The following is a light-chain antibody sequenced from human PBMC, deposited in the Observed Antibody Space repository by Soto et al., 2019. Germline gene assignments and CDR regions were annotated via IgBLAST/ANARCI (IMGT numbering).Light chain of an antibody. CDR3: SSYTSSNVV. CDR1: SSDVGGYNY. J-gene: IGLJ2*01. Sequence: QSALTQPASVSGSPGQSITISCTGTSSDVGGYNYVSWYQQHPSKAPKLMIYEVSNRPSGVSNRFSGSKSGNTASLTISGLQAEDEADYYCSSYTSSNVVFGGGTKLTVL. CDR2: EVS. V-gene: IGLV2-14*01.